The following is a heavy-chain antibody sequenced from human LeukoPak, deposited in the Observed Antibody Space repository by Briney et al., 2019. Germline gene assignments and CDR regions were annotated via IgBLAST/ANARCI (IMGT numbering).Heavy chain of an antibody. CDR2: ISGSGGST. D-gene: IGHD3-22*01. J-gene: IGHJ4*02. Sequence: PGGSLRLSCAAPGFTFSSYAMSWVRQAPGKGLEWVSAISGSGGSTYYADSVKGRFTISRDNSKNTLYLQMNSLRAEDTAVYYCATRAPYDSSGYLVYWGQGTLVTASS. CDR3: ATRAPYDSSGYLVY. V-gene: IGHV3-23*01. CDR1: GFTFSSYA.